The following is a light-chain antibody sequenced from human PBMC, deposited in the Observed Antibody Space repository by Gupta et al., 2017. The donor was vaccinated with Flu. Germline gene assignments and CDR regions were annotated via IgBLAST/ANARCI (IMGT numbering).Light chain of an antibody. CDR3: QQRGNWPVS. CDR1: QSVGTS. J-gene: IGKJ3*01. Sequence: PATLSGSAGERATITCRASQSVGTSLAWYQQKPGQAPRLLIYDASNRETGVPARFSGSGSGTDFTLTISNLEPEDFAVYYCQQRGNWPVSFGPGTKVDIK. CDR2: DAS. V-gene: IGKV3-11*01.